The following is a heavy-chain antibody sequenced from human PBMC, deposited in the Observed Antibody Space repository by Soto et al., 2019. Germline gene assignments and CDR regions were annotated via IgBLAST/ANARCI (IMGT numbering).Heavy chain of an antibody. CDR2: IYPGGST. D-gene: IGHD4-17*01. J-gene: IGHJ5*02. Sequence: EVQLVESGGGLIQPGGSLRLSCVASEFTVSSDYMSWVRQAPGKGLEWVSVIYPGGSTYYADSVKGRFTFSRDNSKNTLYLQMNSLRAEDTAVYYCARAYGGNPALFDPWSQGTLVTVSS. CDR1: EFTVSSDY. CDR3: ARAYGGNPALFDP. V-gene: IGHV3-53*01.